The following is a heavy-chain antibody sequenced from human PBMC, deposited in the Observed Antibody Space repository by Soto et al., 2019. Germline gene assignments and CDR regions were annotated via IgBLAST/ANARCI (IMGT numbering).Heavy chain of an antibody. D-gene: IGHD3-9*01. CDR1: GYTFTSYG. V-gene: IGHV1-18*04. J-gene: IGHJ4*02. CDR2: ISAYNGNT. Sequence: GASVKVSCKASGYTFTSYGISWVRQAPGQGLEWMGWISAYNGNTNYAQKLQGRVTMTTDTSTSTAYMELRSLRSDDTAVYYCARDLGLIYCDILTGYSGLGYWGQGTLVTVSS. CDR3: ARDLGLIYCDILTGYSGLGY.